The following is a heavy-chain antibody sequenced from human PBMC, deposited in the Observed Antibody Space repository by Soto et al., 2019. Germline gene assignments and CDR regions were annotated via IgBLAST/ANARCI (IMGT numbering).Heavy chain of an antibody. D-gene: IGHD2-8*02. V-gene: IGHV3-23*01. CDR3: VKDWTGKNCPCMDV. CDR1: GFTFSNYA. J-gene: IGHJ6*02. Sequence: VQLLESGGGLVQPGGSLRVSCAASGFTFSNYAMSWVRQAQGKGLEWVSTIGGSDDKTYYAASVKGRFTISRDNSRNNLYLQMYSLRAEDTAVYYCVKDWTGKNCPCMDVWGQGTTVTVSS. CDR2: IGGSDDKT.